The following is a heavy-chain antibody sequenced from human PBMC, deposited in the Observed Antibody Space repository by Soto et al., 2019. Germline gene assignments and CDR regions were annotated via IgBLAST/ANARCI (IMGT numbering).Heavy chain of an antibody. V-gene: IGHV3-30*18. Sequence: GGSLRLSCAASGFTFSNYAMHWVRQAPGKGLEWVALTSYDGNNEYYTDSVKGRFTISRDNSKNTLFLQMNSPRPEDTAVYYCAKDKGVFNWANSYFVYWGQGAMVTV. CDR2: TSYDGNNE. CDR3: AKDKGVFNWANSYFVY. D-gene: IGHD1-1*01. CDR1: GFTFSNYA. J-gene: IGHJ4*02.